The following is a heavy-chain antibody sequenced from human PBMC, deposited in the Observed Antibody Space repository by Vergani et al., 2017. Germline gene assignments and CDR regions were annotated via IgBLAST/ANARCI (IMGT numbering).Heavy chain of an antibody. D-gene: IGHD5-18*01. CDR1: GGSISSGGYY. CDR3: ARRGYSYGPNDY. J-gene: IGHJ4*02. Sequence: QLQLQESGSGLVKPSQTLSLTCAVSGGSISSGGYYWSWIRQPPGKGLEWIGEINHSGSTNYNPSLKSRVTISVDTSKNQFSLKLSSVTAADTAVYYCARRGYSYGPNDYWGQGTLVTVSS. CDR2: INHSGST. V-gene: IGHV4-30-2*01.